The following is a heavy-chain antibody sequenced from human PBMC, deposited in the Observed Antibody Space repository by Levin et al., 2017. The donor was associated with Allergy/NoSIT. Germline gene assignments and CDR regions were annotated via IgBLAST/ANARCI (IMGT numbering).Heavy chain of an antibody. V-gene: IGHV3-13*01. CDR2: IGTTGDT. CDR1: GFTFSRYD. J-gene: IGHJ3*02. Sequence: GGSLRLSCAASGFTFSRYDMHWVRQPAGKGLEWVSAIGTTGDTYYPGSVKGRFTISRENAKNSLYLQMNSLTVGDTAVYYCARAGIVRATVNAFDIWGQGTMVTVSS. CDR3: ARAGIVRATVNAFDI. D-gene: IGHD1-26*01.